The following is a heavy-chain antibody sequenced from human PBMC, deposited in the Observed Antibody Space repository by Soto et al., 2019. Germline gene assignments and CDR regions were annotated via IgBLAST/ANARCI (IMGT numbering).Heavy chain of an antibody. CDR2: IIPIFGTA. CDR1: GGTFISYA. D-gene: IGHD6-13*01. Sequence: QVQLVQSGAELKKPGYSVKVSCKASGGTFISYAISWVRQANGQGLEWMGGIIPIFGTANYAPKFQGRVTITADESTITAYMELSSLRSEDTAVYYCASSGDSSNWVGYYYGMDGWVQGTTVTVSS. J-gene: IGHJ6*02. V-gene: IGHV1-69*01. CDR3: ASSGDSSNWVGYYYGMDG.